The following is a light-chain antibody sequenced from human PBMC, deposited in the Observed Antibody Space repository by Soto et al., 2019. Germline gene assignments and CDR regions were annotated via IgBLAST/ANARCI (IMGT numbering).Light chain of an antibody. CDR3: QQYYSTPPYT. V-gene: IGKV4-1*01. J-gene: IGKJ2*01. CDR1: LSVLYSSNNKTY. Sequence: DIVMTQSPDSLAVSLGERATINCKSSLSVLYSSNNKTYLAWYQQKPGQPPKLLIYWASTRESVVPDRFSGSGSWTDFTLTISSLQAEDVAVYYCQQYYSTPPYTFGQGTKLEIK. CDR2: WAS.